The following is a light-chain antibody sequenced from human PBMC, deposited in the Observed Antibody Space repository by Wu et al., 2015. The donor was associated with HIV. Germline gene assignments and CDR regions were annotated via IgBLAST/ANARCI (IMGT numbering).Light chain of an antibody. Sequence: DIVTTQSPATLSVSPGERATLSCRASRSVSSDLAWYQQHPGQAPRLLIYDASTRATGIPARFSGSGSGTEFTLSITNIQSEDSAVYYCQQYANWPPETFGQGTKVEIK. CDR1: RSVSSD. CDR2: DAS. CDR3: QQYANWPPET. J-gene: IGKJ1*01. V-gene: IGKV3-15*01.